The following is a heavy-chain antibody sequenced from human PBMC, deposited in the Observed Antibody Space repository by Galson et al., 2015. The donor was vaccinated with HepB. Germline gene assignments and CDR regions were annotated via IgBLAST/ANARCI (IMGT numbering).Heavy chain of an antibody. V-gene: IGHV1-69*13. CDR1: GGTFSSYA. Sequence: SVKVSCKASGGTFSSYAISWVRQAPGQGLEWMGGIIPIFGTANYAQKFQGRVTITADESTSTAYMELSSLRSEDTAVYYCASKPMTTVTSPYWYFDLWGRGTLVTVSS. CDR2: IIPIFGTA. D-gene: IGHD4-17*01. J-gene: IGHJ2*01. CDR3: ASKPMTTVTSPYWYFDL.